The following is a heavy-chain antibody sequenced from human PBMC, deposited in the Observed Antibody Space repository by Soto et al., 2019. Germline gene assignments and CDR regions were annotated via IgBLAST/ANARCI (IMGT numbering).Heavy chain of an antibody. Sequence: GGSLRLSCAASGFTFSSYGMHWVRQAPGKGLEWVAVIWYDGSNKYYADSVKGRFTISRDNSKNTLYLQMNSLRAEDTAVYYCARDRGTRIVSRSSYYYYGMDVWGQGTTVTVSS. D-gene: IGHD2-15*01. V-gene: IGHV3-33*01. CDR3: ARDRGTRIVSRSSYYYYGMDV. J-gene: IGHJ6*02. CDR2: IWYDGSNK. CDR1: GFTFSSYG.